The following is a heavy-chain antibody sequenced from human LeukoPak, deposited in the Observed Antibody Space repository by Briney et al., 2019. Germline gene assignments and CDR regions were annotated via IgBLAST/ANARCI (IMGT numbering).Heavy chain of an antibody. J-gene: IGHJ5*02. CDR2: IYYSGST. V-gene: IGHV4-59*01. D-gene: IGHD1-26*01. Sequence: SETLSLTCTVSGGSISSYYWSWIRQPPGKGLEWIGYIYYSGSTNYNPSLKSRVTISVDTSKNQFSLKLSSVTAADTAVYYCARDLYSGSPAWGQGTLVTVSS. CDR1: GGSISSYY. CDR3: ARDLYSGSPA.